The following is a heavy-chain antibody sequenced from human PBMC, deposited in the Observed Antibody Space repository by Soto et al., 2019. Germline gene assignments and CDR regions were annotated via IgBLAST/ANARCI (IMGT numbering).Heavy chain of an antibody. CDR2: VHSSGIT. CDR1: GGSFSNDNFY. CDR3: ARGLTMGHLPSHFDH. Sequence: SETLSLTCTVSGGSFSNDNFYWSWIRQPPGKGLEWIGYVHSSGITNYNPSLKRRVTISVDTSRNQFSLRLSSVTAADTAVYYCARGLTMGHLPSHFDHWGQGTLVTVSS. J-gene: IGHJ5*02. V-gene: IGHV4-61*01. D-gene: IGHD3-10*01.